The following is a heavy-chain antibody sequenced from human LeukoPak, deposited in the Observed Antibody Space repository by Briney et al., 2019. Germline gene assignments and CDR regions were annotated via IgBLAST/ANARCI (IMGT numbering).Heavy chain of an antibody. Sequence: GASVKVSCKASGGTFSSYAISWVRQAPGQGLEWMGGIIPIFGTANYAQKFQGRVTITADESTSTAYMELSSLRSEDTAVYYCAADPELPYYFDYWGQGTLVTVSS. CDR2: IIPIFGTA. CDR1: GGTFSSYA. D-gene: IGHD1-26*01. J-gene: IGHJ4*02. CDR3: AADPELPYYFDY. V-gene: IGHV1-69*13.